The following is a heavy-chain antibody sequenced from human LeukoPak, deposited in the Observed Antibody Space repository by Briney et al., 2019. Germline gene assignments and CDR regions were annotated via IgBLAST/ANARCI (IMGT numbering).Heavy chain of an antibody. CDR2: IKQDGSER. CDR1: EFTFSSYW. J-gene: IGHJ4*02. Sequence: GGSLRLSCVASEFTFSSYWMSWVRRAPGKGLEWGANIKQDGSERYYVDSVRGRFTISRDNARNSLYLQMNRLRVEDTAVYYCARITWEVLGFGYYFDYWGQGTLVTVSS. V-gene: IGHV3-7*01. CDR3: ARITWEVLGFGYYFDY. D-gene: IGHD1-26*01.